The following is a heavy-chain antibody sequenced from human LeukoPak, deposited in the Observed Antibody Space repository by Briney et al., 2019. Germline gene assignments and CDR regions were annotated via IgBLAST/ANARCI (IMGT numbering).Heavy chain of an antibody. D-gene: IGHD5-18*01. V-gene: IGHV3-23*01. Sequence: PGGSLRLSCAASGFTFSSYAMSWVRQAPGKGLEWVSAISGSGGSTYYADSVKGRFTISRDNSKNTLYLQMNSPRAEDTAVYYCAKDGYVDTAMARWGQGTLVTVSS. CDR1: GFTFSSYA. J-gene: IGHJ4*02. CDR3: AKDGYVDTAMAR. CDR2: ISGSGGST.